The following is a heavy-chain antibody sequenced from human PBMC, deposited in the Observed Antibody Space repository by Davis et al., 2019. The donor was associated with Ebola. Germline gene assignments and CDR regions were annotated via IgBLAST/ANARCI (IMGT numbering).Heavy chain of an antibody. Sequence: GESLKISCKASGYTFTRYWIVWVRQMPGKGLDWMGIIYTGDSDTRYSPSFRGQVTISADKSMKTAFLQWSSLKASDTGIYYCASLRRTITGMDDSFDIWGQGTMVTVSS. V-gene: IGHV5-51*01. CDR1: GYTFTRYW. D-gene: IGHD7-27*01. CDR2: IYTGDSDT. J-gene: IGHJ3*02. CDR3: ASLRRTITGMDDSFDI.